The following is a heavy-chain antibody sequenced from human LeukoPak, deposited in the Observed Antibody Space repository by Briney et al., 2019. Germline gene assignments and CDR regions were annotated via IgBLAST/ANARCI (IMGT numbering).Heavy chain of an antibody. Sequence: PGGSLRLSCAASGFTFSSYGMHWVRQAPGKGLEWVAVIWYDGSNKYYADSVKGRFTISRDNSKNTLYLQMNSLRAEDTAVYYWARARDTGMGSPFDYLGQGTLVNGSS. V-gene: IGHV3-33*01. CDR1: GFTFSSYG. CDR2: IWYDGSNK. CDR3: ARARDTGMGSPFDY. D-gene: IGHD5-18*01. J-gene: IGHJ4*01.